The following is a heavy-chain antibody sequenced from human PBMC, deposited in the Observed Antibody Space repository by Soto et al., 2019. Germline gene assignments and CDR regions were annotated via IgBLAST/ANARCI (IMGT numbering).Heavy chain of an antibody. V-gene: IGHV3-21*01. CDR2: ISSSSYI. J-gene: IGHJ6*02. Sequence: EVQLVESGGGLVKPGGSLRLSCAASGFTFSSYSMNWVRQAPGKGLEWVSSISSSSYIYYADSVKGRFTISRDNAKNSLYLQMNSLRAEDTAVYYCARDXXXXXXXXXXXYGMDVWGQGTTVTVSS. CDR3: ARDXXXXXXXXXXXYGMDV. CDR1: GFTFSSYS.